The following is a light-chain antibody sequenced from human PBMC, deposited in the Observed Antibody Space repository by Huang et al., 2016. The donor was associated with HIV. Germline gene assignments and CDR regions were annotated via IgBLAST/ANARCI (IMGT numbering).Light chain of an antibody. J-gene: IGKJ1*01. CDR3: HQYYATGT. V-gene: IGKV4-1*01. Sequence: DIVMTQSPDSLAVSLGKRATINCKSSQSLLYSSNNKNYLAWYQQKPGQPPKLLIYWASTRESGVPDRFSGSGSETDFTLTISSLQAEDVAVYYCHQYYATGTFGQGTKVEI. CDR2: WAS. CDR1: QSLLYSSNNKNY.